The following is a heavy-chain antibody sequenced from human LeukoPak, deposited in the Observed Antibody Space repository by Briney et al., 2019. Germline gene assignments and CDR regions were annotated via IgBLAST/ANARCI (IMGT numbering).Heavy chain of an antibody. Sequence: ASVTVSCKASGYTFTGYYMHWVRQAPGQGLEWMGWINPNSGGTNYAQKFQGRVTMTRDTSISTAYMELSRLRSDDTAVYYCARGSCYYYYYMDVWGKGTTVTISS. J-gene: IGHJ6*03. CDR3: ARGSCYYYYYMDV. V-gene: IGHV1-2*02. D-gene: IGHD1-26*01. CDR1: GYTFTGYY. CDR2: INPNSGGT.